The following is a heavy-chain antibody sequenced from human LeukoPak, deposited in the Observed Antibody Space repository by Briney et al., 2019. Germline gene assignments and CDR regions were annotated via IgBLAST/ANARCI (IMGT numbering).Heavy chain of an antibody. J-gene: IGHJ4*02. D-gene: IGHD6-13*01. CDR2: ISYHGSNK. V-gene: IGHV3-30-3*01. CDR1: GFTFSSYA. Sequence: GGTLRLSCAASGFTFSSYAMHWVRQAPGKGLEWVAVISYHGSNKYYADSVKGRFTISRDNSKNTLYLQMNSLRGEDTAVYYCARAPRTAANFDYRGQGTLVTVSS. CDR3: ARAPRTAANFDY.